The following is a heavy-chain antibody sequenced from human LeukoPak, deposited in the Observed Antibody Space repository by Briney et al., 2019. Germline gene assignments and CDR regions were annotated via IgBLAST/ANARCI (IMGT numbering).Heavy chain of an antibody. CDR3: AMGYSSWYY. V-gene: IGHV4-34*01. Sequence: SETLSLTCAVYGGSFSGYYWSWIRQPPGKGLEWIGYIYYSGSTYYNPSLKSRVTISVDTSKNQFSLQLNSVTPEDTAVYYCAMGYSSWYYWGQGTLVTVSS. J-gene: IGHJ4*02. CDR1: GGSFSGYY. D-gene: IGHD6-13*01. CDR2: IYYSGST.